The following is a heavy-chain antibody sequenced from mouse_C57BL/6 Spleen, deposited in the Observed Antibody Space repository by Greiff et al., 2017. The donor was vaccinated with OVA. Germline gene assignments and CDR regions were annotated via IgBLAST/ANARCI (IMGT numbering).Heavy chain of an antibody. D-gene: IGHD2-4*01. CDR1: GYTFTSYW. Sequence: VQLQQPGAELVKPGASVKMSCKASGYTFTSYWITWVKQRPGQGLEWIGDIYPGSGSTNYNEKFKSKATLTVDTSSSTAYMQLSSLTSEDSAVYYCARDYDYDGGYYFDYWGQGTTLTVSS. V-gene: IGHV1-55*01. J-gene: IGHJ2*01. CDR2: IYPGSGST. CDR3: ARDYDYDGGYYFDY.